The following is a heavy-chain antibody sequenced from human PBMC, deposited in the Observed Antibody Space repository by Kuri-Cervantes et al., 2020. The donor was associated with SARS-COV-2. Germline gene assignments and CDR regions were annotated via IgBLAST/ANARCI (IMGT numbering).Heavy chain of an antibody. V-gene: IGHV4-34*01. Sequence: SEPLSLTCAVYGGSFGGYFWTWIRQPPGKGLEWIGEINHSGSTNYNPPLKSRVAISVDTSKNQFSLSLSSVTAADTAVYYCARGSAAFGGGGLVLSWFDPWGQGILV. CDR3: ARGSAAFGGGGLVLSWFDP. CDR2: INHSGST. D-gene: IGHD2-21*01. CDR1: GGSFGGYF. J-gene: IGHJ5*02.